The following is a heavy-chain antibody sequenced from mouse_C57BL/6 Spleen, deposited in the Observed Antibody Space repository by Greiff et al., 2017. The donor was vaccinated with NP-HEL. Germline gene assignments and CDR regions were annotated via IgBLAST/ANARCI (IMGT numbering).Heavy chain of an antibody. J-gene: IGHJ2*01. CDR1: GYTFTSYW. Sequence: QVQLQQPGAELVRPGTSVKLSCKASGYTFTSYWMHWVKQRPGQGLEWIGVIDPSDSYTNYNQKFKGKATLTVDTSSSTAYMQLSSLTSEDSAVYYCALGRGILYYFDYWGQGTTLTVSS. CDR3: ALGRGILYYFDY. CDR2: IDPSDSYT. D-gene: IGHD4-1*01. V-gene: IGHV1-59*01.